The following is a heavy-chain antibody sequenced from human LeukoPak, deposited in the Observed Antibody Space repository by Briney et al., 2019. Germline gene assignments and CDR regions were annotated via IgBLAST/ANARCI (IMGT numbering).Heavy chain of an antibody. Sequence: SETLSLTCTVSGYSISSGYYWGWIRQPPGKGLEWIGSIYHSGSTYYNPSLKSRVTISVDTSKNQFSLKLSSVTAADTAVYYCAGTMITFGGVIHAFDIWGQGTMVTVSS. CDR3: AGTMITFGGVIHAFDI. J-gene: IGHJ3*02. CDR1: GYSISSGYY. CDR2: IYHSGST. V-gene: IGHV4-38-2*02. D-gene: IGHD3-16*02.